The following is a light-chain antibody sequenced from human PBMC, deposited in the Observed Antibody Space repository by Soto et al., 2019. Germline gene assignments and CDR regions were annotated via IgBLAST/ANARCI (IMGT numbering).Light chain of an antibody. CDR3: SSYAGSNNLV. CDR2: EVS. CDR1: SSDVGAYNY. J-gene: IGLJ2*01. V-gene: IGLV2-8*01. Sequence: QSVLTQPPSASGSPGQSVTISCTGNSSDVGAYNYVSWYQQHPGKAPKLMIYEVSKRPSGVPDRFSGSKSGNTASLTVSGLQAEDDADYYCSSYAGSNNLVFGGGTKVTVL.